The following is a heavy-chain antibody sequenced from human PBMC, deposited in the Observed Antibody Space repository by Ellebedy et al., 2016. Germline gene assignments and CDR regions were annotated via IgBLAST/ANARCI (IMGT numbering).Heavy chain of an antibody. Sequence: GESLKISCRGSGYTFSSYWIGWVRQMPGQGLEWMGIIYPGDSDTRYSPSFQGQVTISADKSTSTAYLQWRSLKASDTAMYYCARCQLDPRSPWFGAFDIWGQGTMVTVSS. J-gene: IGHJ3*02. D-gene: IGHD3-10*01. CDR1: GYTFSSYW. V-gene: IGHV5-51*01. CDR3: ARCQLDPRSPWFGAFDI. CDR2: IYPGDSDT.